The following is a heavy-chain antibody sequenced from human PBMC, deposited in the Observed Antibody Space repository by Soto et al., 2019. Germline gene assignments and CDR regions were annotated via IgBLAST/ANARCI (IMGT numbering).Heavy chain of an antibody. Sequence: SETLSLTCTVSGGSISSYYWSWIRQPPGKGLEWIGYIYYSGSTNYNPSLKSRVTISVDTSKNQFSLKLSSVTAADTAVYYCARHGPILLWFGELLPVYFDYWGQRTLVTVSS. CDR3: ARHGPILLWFGELLPVYFDY. J-gene: IGHJ4*02. CDR2: IYYSGST. D-gene: IGHD3-10*01. V-gene: IGHV4-59*08. CDR1: GGSISSYY.